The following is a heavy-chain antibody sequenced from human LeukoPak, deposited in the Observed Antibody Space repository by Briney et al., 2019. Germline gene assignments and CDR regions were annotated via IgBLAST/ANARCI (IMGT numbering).Heavy chain of an antibody. CDR1: GFSLSTSGVG. J-gene: IGHJ4*02. D-gene: IGHD3-22*01. CDR3: AQIVPYYYDSSGYYYYFDY. CDR2: IYWNDDK. Sequence: KESGPTLVKPTQTFTLTCTFSGFSLSTSGVGVGWIRQPPGKALEWLALIYWNDDKRYSPSLKSRLTITKDTSKNQVVLTMTNVDPVDTATYYCAQIVPYYYDSSGYYYYFDYWGQGTLVTVSS. V-gene: IGHV2-5*01.